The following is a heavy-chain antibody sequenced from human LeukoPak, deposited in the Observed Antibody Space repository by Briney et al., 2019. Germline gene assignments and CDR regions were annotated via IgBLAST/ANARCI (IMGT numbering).Heavy chain of an antibody. CDR1: GCTFTSYG. CDR2: ISSSSSTI. J-gene: IGHJ4*02. V-gene: IGHV3-48*04. Sequence: ASVKVSCKASGCTFTSYGISWVRQAPGKGLEWVSYISSSSSTIYYADSVKGRFTISRDNAKNSLYLQMNSLRAEDTAVYYCARDNSGDYVVDYWGQGTLVTVSS. D-gene: IGHD4-17*01. CDR3: ARDNSGDYVVDY.